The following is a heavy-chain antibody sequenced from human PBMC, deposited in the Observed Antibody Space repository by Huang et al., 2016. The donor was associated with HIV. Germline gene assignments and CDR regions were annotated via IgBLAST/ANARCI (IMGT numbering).Heavy chain of an antibody. CDR2: RMPVSDSP. CDR3: ARGSLEYSVSSSLDY. Sequence: QVQLLQSGAEVKKPGSSVKVSCKASGGPFRSYSIAWVRKAPGQGLEWMASRMPVSDSPNYAQKLQGRVRVTADESTSTVYMELRDLRPDDTAVYFCARGSLEYSVSSSLDYWGQGTHVTVSS. CDR1: GGPFRSYS. V-gene: IGHV1-69*13. J-gene: IGHJ4*02. D-gene: IGHD4-4*01.